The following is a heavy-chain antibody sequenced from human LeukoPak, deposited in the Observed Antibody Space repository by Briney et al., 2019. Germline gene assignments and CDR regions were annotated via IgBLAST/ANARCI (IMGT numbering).Heavy chain of an antibody. Sequence: KPSETLSLTCAVYGGSFSGYYWSWIRQPPGKGLEWIGEINHSGSTNYNPSLKSRVTISVDTSKNQFSLKLSSVTAADTAVYYCARRYGSGSYYQRGNWFDPWGQGTLVTVSS. J-gene: IGHJ5*02. CDR2: INHSGST. CDR3: ARRYGSGSYYQRGNWFDP. D-gene: IGHD3-10*01. CDR1: GGSFSGYY. V-gene: IGHV4-34*01.